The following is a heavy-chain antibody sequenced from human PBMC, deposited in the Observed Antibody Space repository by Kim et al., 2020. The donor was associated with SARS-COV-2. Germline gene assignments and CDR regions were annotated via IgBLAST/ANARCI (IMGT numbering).Heavy chain of an antibody. CDR2: IWYDGSNK. V-gene: IGHV3-33*01. CDR1: GFTFSSYG. J-gene: IGHJ4*02. CDR3: ARDATVLLWFGTLDY. D-gene: IGHD3-10*01. Sequence: GGSLRLSCAASGFTFSSYGMHWVRQAPGKGLEWVVVIWYDGSNKYYADSVKGRFTISRDNSKNTLYLQMNSLRAEDTAVYYCARDATVLLWFGTLDYWGQGTLVTVSS.